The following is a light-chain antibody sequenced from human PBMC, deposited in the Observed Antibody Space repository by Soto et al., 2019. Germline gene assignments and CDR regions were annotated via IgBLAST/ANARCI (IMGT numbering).Light chain of an antibody. J-gene: IGKJ1*01. CDR1: QSVSSN. CDR2: GAS. CDR3: QQYNNWWT. Sequence: EIVMTQSPVTLSVSPCERATLSCWAGQSVSSNLAWYQQKPGQAPRLLIYGASTRATGIPARFTGSGSGTEFTLTISSLQFDDSAVYYCQQYNNWWTFGQGTKVDIK. V-gene: IGKV3-15*01.